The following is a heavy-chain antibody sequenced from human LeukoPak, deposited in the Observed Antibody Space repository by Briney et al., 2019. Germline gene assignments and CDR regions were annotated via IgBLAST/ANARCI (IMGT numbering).Heavy chain of an antibody. V-gene: IGHV4-59*01. Sequence: SETLSLTCTVSGGSLSSYYWSWIRQPPGKGLEWIGYIYYSGSAKYNPSLKSRVTISVDTSKNQFSLKLSSVTAGDTAVYYCARAPGIASAGTHFDFWGQGTLVTVSS. CDR3: ARAPGIASAGTHFDF. CDR1: GGSLSSYY. D-gene: IGHD6-13*01. J-gene: IGHJ4*02. CDR2: IYYSGSA.